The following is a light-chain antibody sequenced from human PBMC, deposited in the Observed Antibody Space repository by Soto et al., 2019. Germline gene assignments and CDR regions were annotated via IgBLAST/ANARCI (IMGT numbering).Light chain of an antibody. J-gene: IGKJ4*01. CDR3: QQSYRTPLT. V-gene: IGKV1-39*01. CDR1: QSISNY. CDR2: AAS. Sequence: DIEMTQSPSSLSASVGDRVTIACRASQSISNYLNWYQHKPGKVPKLLIYAASSLQSGVPTRFSGSGSGTDFTLTIISLQPEDCATYYCQQSYRTPLTVGGGTKVELK.